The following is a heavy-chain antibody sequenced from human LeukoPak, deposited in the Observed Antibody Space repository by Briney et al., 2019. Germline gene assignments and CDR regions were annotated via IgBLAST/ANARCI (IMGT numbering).Heavy chain of an antibody. Sequence: PGGSLRLSCAASGFTFSSYWMHWVRQAPGKGLVWVSRINSDGSSTSYADSVKGRFTISRDNAKNTLYLQMNSLRAEDTAVYYCVRGLYTAMVNFDYWGQGTLVTVSS. CDR3: VRGLYTAMVNFDY. V-gene: IGHV3-74*01. J-gene: IGHJ4*02. CDR1: GFTFSSYW. D-gene: IGHD5-18*01. CDR2: INSDGSST.